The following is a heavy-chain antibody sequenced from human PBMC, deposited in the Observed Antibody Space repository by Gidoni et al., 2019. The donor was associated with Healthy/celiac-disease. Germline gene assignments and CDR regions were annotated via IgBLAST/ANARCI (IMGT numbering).Heavy chain of an antibody. J-gene: IGHJ4*02. D-gene: IGHD3-16*01. V-gene: IGHV4-34*01. CDR3: ARGIAYDYVWGSQVGDY. CDR2: INHSGST. CDR1: GGSFSGYY. Sequence: QVQLQQWGAGLLKPSETLSLTCAVYGGSFSGYYWSWIRQPPGKGLEWIGEINHSGSTNYNPSLKSRVTISVDTSKNQFSLKLSSVTAADTAVYYCARGIAYDYVWGSQVGDYWGQGTLVTVSS.